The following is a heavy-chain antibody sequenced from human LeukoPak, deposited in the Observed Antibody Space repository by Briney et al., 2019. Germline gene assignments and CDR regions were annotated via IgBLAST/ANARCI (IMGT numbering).Heavy chain of an antibody. D-gene: IGHD3-22*01. CDR2: IKQDGSEK. V-gene: IGHV3-7*01. Sequence: PGGSLRLSCAASGFTFSSYSMNWVRQAPGKGLELVAHIKQDGSEKYYVDSVRGRFTISRDNAKNSLYLQMSSLRAEDMAVYYCAKHGYFDFDNWGQGTLVTVSS. CDR1: GFTFSSYS. J-gene: IGHJ4*02. CDR3: AKHGYFDFDN.